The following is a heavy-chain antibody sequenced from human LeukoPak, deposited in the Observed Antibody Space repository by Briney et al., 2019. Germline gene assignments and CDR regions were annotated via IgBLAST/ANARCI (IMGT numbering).Heavy chain of an antibody. J-gene: IGHJ3*02. CDR3: AKEGYYGSGRTSFDI. Sequence: GGSLRLSCAASGFTFSSHGMHWVRQAPGKGLEWVAVISYDGSNKYYADSVKGRFTISRDNSKNTLYLQMNSLRAEDTAVYYCAKEGYYGSGRTSFDIWGQGTMVTVSS. CDR2: ISYDGSNK. CDR1: GFTFSSHG. D-gene: IGHD3-10*01. V-gene: IGHV3-30*18.